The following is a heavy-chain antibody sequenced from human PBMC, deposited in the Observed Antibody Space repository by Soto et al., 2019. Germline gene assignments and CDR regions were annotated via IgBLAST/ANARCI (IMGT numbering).Heavy chain of an antibody. J-gene: IGHJ5*02. V-gene: IGHV4-59*02. D-gene: IGHD3-22*01. CDR1: GGSVSNYY. Sequence: SENLSLTCSVSGGSVSNYYWSWARQPPGKRLEWIGYIYYTGTHDYNPSLRGRATISVDTSKDQFSLKLTSVTAADTDVYYCASERERHSSALPSSDPWGQGMLVTVSS. CDR3: ASERERHSSALPSSDP. CDR2: IYYTGTH.